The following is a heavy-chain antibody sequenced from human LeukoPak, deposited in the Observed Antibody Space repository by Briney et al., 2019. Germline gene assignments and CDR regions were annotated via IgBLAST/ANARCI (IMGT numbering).Heavy chain of an antibody. V-gene: IGHV2-5*01. CDR1: GFSLSTRGVG. CDR3: AHLYGYDAFDI. CDR2: IYWNDDK. D-gene: IGHD5-18*01. J-gene: IGHJ3*02. Sequence: SGPTLVKPAQTLTLTCTFSGFSLSTRGVGVGWIRQPPGKALEWLALIYWNDDKRYSPSLKSRLTITKDTSKNQVVLTMTNMDPVDTATYYCAHLYGYDAFDIWGQGTMVTVSS.